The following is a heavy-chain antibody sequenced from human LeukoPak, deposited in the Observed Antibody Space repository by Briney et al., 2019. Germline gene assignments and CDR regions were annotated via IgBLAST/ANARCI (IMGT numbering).Heavy chain of an antibody. CDR3: AILQLPGEEIIHSSSSRLGYNWFDP. Sequence: SVKVSCKASVGTFSSYTISWVRQAPGQGLKWMGRIIPILGIANYAQKSQGRVTITADKSTSTAYMELSSLRSEDTAVYYCAILQLPGEEIIHSSSSRLGYNWFDPWGQGTLVTVSS. V-gene: IGHV1-69*02. CDR1: VGTFSSYT. J-gene: IGHJ5*02. D-gene: IGHD6-13*01. CDR2: IIPILGIA.